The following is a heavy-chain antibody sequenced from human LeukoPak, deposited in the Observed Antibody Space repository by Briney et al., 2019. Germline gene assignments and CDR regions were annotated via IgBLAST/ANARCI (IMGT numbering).Heavy chain of an antibody. CDR2: IIPIFGTA. D-gene: IGHD3-22*01. V-gene: IGHV1-69*01. J-gene: IGHJ4*02. Sequence: SVKVSCKASGGTFSSYATSWVRQAPGQGLEWMGGIIPIFGTANYAQKFQGRVTITADESTSTAYMELSSLRSEDTAVYYCASKGGITMRSSAFMWFDYWGQGTLVTVSS. CDR3: ASKGGITMRSSAFMWFDY. CDR1: GGTFSSYA.